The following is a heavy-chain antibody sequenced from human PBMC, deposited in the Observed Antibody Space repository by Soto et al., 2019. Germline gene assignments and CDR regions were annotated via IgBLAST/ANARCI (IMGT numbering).Heavy chain of an antibody. CDR3: ARRIVVVAAAKSTPFDY. CDR1: GGSFSGYY. J-gene: IGHJ4*02. CDR2: INHSGST. V-gene: IGHV4-34*01. D-gene: IGHD2-2*01. Sequence: QVQLQQWGAGLLKPSETLSLTCAVYGGSFSGYYWSWIRQPPGKGLEWIGEINHSGSTNHNPSLKSRVTISVGTSKNQFSVKVSSVTAADTAVYYCARRIVVVAAAKSTPFDYWGQGTLVTVSS.